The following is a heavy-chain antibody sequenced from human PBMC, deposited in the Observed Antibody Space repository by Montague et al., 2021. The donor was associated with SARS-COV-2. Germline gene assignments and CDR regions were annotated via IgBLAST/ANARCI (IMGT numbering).Heavy chain of an antibody. V-gene: IGHV4-34*01. D-gene: IGHD4-23*01. CDR2: ITLGGST. CDR3: ARSHDYRGNDYFDS. CDR1: GGSLSGFY. Sequence: SETLSLTCAVYGGSLSGFYWTWIRQAPGKGLEWAGVITLGGSTSPSPALKSRLTISLDTSKNQFSLKLDSVTAADTATYYCARSHDYRGNDYFDSWGQGALVIGAS. J-gene: IGHJ4*02.